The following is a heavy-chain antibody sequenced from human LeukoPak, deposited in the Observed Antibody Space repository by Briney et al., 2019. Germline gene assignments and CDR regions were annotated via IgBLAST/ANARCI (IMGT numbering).Heavy chain of an antibody. D-gene: IGHD6-13*01. Sequence: GGSLRLSCAASGFTFSSYAMSWVRQAPGKGLEWVSAISGSGGSTYYADSVKGRFTISRDNSKNSLYLQMNSLRAEDTAVYYCAKDFLQLDLNYFDYWGQGTLVTVSS. V-gene: IGHV3-23*01. CDR2: ISGSGGST. J-gene: IGHJ4*02. CDR1: GFTFSSYA. CDR3: AKDFLQLDLNYFDY.